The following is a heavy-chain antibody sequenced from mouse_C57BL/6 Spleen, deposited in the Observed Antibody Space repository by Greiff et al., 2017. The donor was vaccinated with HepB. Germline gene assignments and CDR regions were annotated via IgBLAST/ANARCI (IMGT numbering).Heavy chain of an antibody. Sequence: VKLMESGAELVKPGASVKISCKASGYAFSSYWMNWVKQRPGKGLEWIGQIYPGDGDTNYNGKFKGKATLTADKSSSTAYMQLSSLTSEDSAVYFCARSGYGHYYAMDYWGQGTSVTVSS. J-gene: IGHJ4*01. D-gene: IGHD1-2*01. V-gene: IGHV1-80*01. CDR1: GYAFSSYW. CDR3: ARSGYGHYYAMDY. CDR2: IYPGDGDT.